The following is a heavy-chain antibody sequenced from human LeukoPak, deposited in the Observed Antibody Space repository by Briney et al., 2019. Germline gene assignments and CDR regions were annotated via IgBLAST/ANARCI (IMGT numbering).Heavy chain of an antibody. CDR1: GGSFSGYY. V-gene: IGHV4-59*10. Sequence: SETLSLTCAVYGGSFSGYYWSWIRQPAGKGLEWIGRIYTNGSTNYNPSLKSRVTISVDTSKNQFSLKLSSVTAADTAVYYCSSCSGGSCLSGFDPWGQGTLVTVSS. D-gene: IGHD2-15*01. J-gene: IGHJ5*02. CDR3: SSCSGGSCLSGFDP. CDR2: IYTNGST.